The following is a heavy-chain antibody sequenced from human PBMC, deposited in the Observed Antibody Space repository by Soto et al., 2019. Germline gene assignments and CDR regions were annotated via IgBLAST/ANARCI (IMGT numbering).Heavy chain of an antibody. CDR2: IHPSGQPI. CDR1: GFTFSSSE. J-gene: IGHJ3*01. D-gene: IGHD1-7*01. Sequence: EVQLVESGGGLVQPGGSLRLSCAVSGFTFSSSEMYWVRQAPGKGLEWISYIHPSGQPIFYADSVKGRFTISRHNANNSLILQKNTLRAEATAVYYCARRTSRWCQGTMVTVSS. CDR3: ARRTSR. V-gene: IGHV3-48*03.